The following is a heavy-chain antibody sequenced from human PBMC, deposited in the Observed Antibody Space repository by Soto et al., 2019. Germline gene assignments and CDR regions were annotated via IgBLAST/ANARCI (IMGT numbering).Heavy chain of an antibody. J-gene: IGHJ6*02. Sequence: QVQLVESGGGVVQPGRSLRLSCAASGFTFSSYGMHWVRQAPGKGLEWVAVISYDGSNKYYADSVKGRFTISRDNSNNTLYLQMNSLRAEDTAVYYCGGEDYYYGMDVWGQGTTVTVSS. CDR3: GGEDYYYGMDV. V-gene: IGHV3-30*03. CDR2: ISYDGSNK. CDR1: GFTFSSYG.